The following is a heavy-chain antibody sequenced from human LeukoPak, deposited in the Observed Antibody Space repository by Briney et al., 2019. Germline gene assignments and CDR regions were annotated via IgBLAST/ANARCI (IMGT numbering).Heavy chain of an antibody. J-gene: IGHJ4*02. D-gene: IGHD3-22*01. Sequence: ASVKVSCKASGGTFSSYVISWVRQAPGQGLEWMGRIIPILGIANYAQNFQGRVTITAHKSTSTAYMELSSLRSEDTAVYYCARAPYYYDSSAFYSIDYWGQGTLVTVSS. V-gene: IGHV1-69*04. CDR2: IIPILGIA. CDR3: ARAPYYYDSSAFYSIDY. CDR1: GGTFSSYV.